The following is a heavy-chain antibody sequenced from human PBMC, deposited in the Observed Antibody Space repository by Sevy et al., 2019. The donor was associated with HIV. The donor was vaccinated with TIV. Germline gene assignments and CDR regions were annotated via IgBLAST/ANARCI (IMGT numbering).Heavy chain of an antibody. CDR2: IIPIFGTA. J-gene: IGHJ4*02. Sequence: ASVKVSCKASGGTFSSYAISWVRQAPGQGLGWMGGIIPIFGTANYAQKFQGRVTITADESTSTAYMGLSSLRSEDTAVYYCAGEGGENLFDYWGQGTLVTVSS. CDR1: GGTFSSYA. D-gene: IGHD2-21*01. V-gene: IGHV1-69*13. CDR3: AGEGGENLFDY.